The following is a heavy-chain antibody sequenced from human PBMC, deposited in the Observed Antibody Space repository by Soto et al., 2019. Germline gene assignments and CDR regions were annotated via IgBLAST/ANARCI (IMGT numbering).Heavy chain of an antibody. CDR1: GYIFTNYA. Sequence: QVQLVQSGAEVKKPGASVKVSCKASGYIFTNYAINWVRQAPGQGLEWVGWISAYNGDTNSAQNFQGRVTMTTDTSTNTAYMELRSLRSDDTAVYYCVRGSIYSKSPGVLDYWGQGTLATVSS. J-gene: IGHJ4*02. D-gene: IGHD1-26*01. V-gene: IGHV1-18*01. CDR3: VRGSIYSKSPGVLDY. CDR2: ISAYNGDT.